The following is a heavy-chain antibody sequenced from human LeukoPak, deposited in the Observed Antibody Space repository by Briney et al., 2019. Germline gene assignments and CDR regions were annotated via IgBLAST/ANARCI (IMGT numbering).Heavy chain of an antibody. D-gene: IGHD5-18*01. J-gene: IGHJ4*02. V-gene: IGHV1-69-2*01. CDR3: ATVAAHGYSYGT. CDR2: VDPEDGET. Sequence: ASVKVSCKVSGYTFTDYYKHWVQQAPGKGLEWMGLVDPEDGETIYAEKFQGRVTITADTSTDTAYMELSSLRSEDTAVYYCATVAAHGYSYGTWGQGTLVTVSS. CDR1: GYTFTDYY.